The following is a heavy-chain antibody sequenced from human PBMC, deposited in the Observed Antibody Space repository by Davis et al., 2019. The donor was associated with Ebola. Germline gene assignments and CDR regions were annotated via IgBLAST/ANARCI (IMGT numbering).Heavy chain of an antibody. J-gene: IGHJ5*01. V-gene: IGHV3-23*01. CDR3: ARDSGWSGVVS. D-gene: IGHD6-19*01. Sequence: PGGSLRLSCVDSGFTFSNYDMTWVRQAPGKGLDWVSRISSNGATTYYADSVRGRFTISRDNSRNTLYLQMNRLRAEDTAVYYCARDSGWSGVVSWGQGTLVTVSS. CDR1: GFTFSNYD. CDR2: ISSNGATT.